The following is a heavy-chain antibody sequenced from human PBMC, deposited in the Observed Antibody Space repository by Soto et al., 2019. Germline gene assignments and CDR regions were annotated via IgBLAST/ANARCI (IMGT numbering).Heavy chain of an antibody. Sequence: GGSLRLSCVPSDFTFSNRWLHWVRQVPGKGLVWVSHINSDGSSTTYADSVKGRFTISRDNAKKTVYLQMNSLRAEDTDVYFCARDNSYGLDGWDQGTTVTASS. CDR3: ARDNSYGLDG. CDR2: INSDGSST. J-gene: IGHJ6*02. CDR1: DFTFSNRW. V-gene: IGHV3-74*03.